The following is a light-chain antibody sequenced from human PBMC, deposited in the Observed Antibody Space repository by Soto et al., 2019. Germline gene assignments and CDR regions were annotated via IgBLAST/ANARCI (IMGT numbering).Light chain of an antibody. CDR2: GAS. CDR3: QQYGSSPWT. CDR1: QSVSSNS. V-gene: IGKV3-20*01. Sequence: EMVLTQSPGTLSLSPGDRATLSCRASQSVSSNSLAWYHQKFGQPPRLLIYGASSRATGIPDRFSGSGSGTDFTLTISRLEPEDFAVYYCQQYGSSPWTFGQGTKV. J-gene: IGKJ1*01.